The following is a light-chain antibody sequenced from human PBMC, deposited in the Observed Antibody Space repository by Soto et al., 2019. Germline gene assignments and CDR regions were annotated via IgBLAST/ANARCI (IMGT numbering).Light chain of an antibody. CDR1: NIGSKS. V-gene: IGLV3-21*04. CDR3: QVWDSSSDHPV. CDR2: YDS. Sequence: SYDLTQPPSVSVAPGKTARITCGGNNIGSKSVHWYQQKPGQAPVLVIYYDSDRPSGIPERFSGSNSGNTATLTISRVEAGDEAGYYCQVWDSSSDHPVFGGGTQLTVL. J-gene: IGLJ2*01.